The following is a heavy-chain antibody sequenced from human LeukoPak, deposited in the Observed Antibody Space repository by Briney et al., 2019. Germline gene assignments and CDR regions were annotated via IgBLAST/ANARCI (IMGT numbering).Heavy chain of an antibody. V-gene: IGHV4-4*07. CDR3: ARGTNILTGYYYYMDV. CDR2: IYTSGST. Sequence: SETLSLTCTVSGGSISSYYWSWIRQPAGKGLEWIGRIYTSGSTNYNPSLKSRVTISVDTSKNQFSLKLSSVTAADTAVYYCARGTNILTGYYYYMDVWGKGTTVTVSS. CDR1: GGSISSYY. J-gene: IGHJ6*03. D-gene: IGHD3-9*01.